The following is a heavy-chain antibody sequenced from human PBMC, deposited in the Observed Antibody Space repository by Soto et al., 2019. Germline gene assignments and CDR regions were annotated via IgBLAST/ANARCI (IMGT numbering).Heavy chain of an antibody. CDR1: GYTFTSYG. J-gene: IGHJ4*02. V-gene: IGHV1-18*01. Sequence: VSVKVSCKASGYTFTSYGISWVRQAPGQGLEWMGWISAYNGNTNYAQKLQGRVTMTTDTSTSTAYMELRSLRSDDTAVYYCARDRSSWSDSYCWGQGTLVTVSS. CDR3: ARDRSSWSDSYC. D-gene: IGHD6-13*01. CDR2: ISAYNGNT.